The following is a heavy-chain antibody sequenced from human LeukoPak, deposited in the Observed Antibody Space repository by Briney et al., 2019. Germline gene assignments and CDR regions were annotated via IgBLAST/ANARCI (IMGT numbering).Heavy chain of an antibody. CDR1: RVSISIVGYY. Sequence: SQTLSLTCAVSRVSISIVGYYWSWIRPPPRKGLEWIGYIYHSARTYYNPSLKTRVTISVDRSKNQFSLKLSSVTAADTAVYYCARGPFPNYYGSGSFELWGQGALVTVSS. CDR2: IYHSART. V-gene: IGHV4-30-2*01. D-gene: IGHD3-10*01. CDR3: ARGPFPNYYGSGSFEL. J-gene: IGHJ4*02.